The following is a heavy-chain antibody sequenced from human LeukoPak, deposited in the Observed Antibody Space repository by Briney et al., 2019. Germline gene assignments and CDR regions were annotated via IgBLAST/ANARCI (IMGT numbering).Heavy chain of an antibody. CDR3: ARRRAYYDSSGFFPNYFDY. Sequence: SETLSLTCTVSGGSISSYYWGWIRQPPGKGLEWIGSIYYSGSTYYNPSLKSRVTISVDTSKNQFSLKLSSVTAADTAVYYCARRRAYYDSSGFFPNYFDYWGQGTLVTVSS. J-gene: IGHJ4*02. CDR2: IYYSGST. D-gene: IGHD3-22*01. CDR1: GGSISSYY. V-gene: IGHV4-39*01.